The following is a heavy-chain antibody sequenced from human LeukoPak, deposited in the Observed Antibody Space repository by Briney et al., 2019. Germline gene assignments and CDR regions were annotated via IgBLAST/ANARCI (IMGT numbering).Heavy chain of an antibody. Sequence: ASVKVSCKASGCTFSSYAISWVRQAPGQGLKWMGGIIPIFGTANYAQKFQGRVTITADESTSTAYMELSSLRSEDTAVYYCARGRIRKGYCSSTSCSRDSIFDYSGQGTLVTVSS. J-gene: IGHJ4*02. D-gene: IGHD2-2*01. V-gene: IGHV1-69*13. CDR1: GCTFSSYA. CDR3: ARGRIRKGYCSSTSCSRDSIFDY. CDR2: IIPIFGTA.